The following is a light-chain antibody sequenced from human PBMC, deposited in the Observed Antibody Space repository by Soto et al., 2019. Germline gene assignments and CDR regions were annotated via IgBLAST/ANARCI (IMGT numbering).Light chain of an antibody. Sequence: EIVLTQSPGTLSLSPGERATLSCRASQSVIDNYLAWYQQKPVQAHRLIIHGASWRATAIPDRFSGSGSGTDFTLTISSLEPEDFAVYYGQQRSNWPTSTFGQGTRLEIK. V-gene: IGKV3D-20*02. CDR2: GAS. CDR3: QQRSNWPTST. J-gene: IGKJ5*01. CDR1: QSVIDNY.